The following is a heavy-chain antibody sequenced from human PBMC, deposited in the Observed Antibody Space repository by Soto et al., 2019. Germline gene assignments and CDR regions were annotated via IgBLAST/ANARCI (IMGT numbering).Heavy chain of an antibody. CDR3: ARDTCGGDCYWATGLLWYYYYYGMDV. CDR2: ISYDGSNK. D-gene: IGHD2-21*02. Sequence: QVQLVESGGGVVQPGRSLRLSCAASGFTFSSYGMHWVRQAPGKGLEWVAVISYDGSNKYYADSVKGRFTISRDNSKNTLYLQMNSLRAEDTAVYYCARDTCGGDCYWATGLLWYYYYYGMDVWGQGTTVTVSS. J-gene: IGHJ6*02. V-gene: IGHV3-30*03. CDR1: GFTFSSYG.